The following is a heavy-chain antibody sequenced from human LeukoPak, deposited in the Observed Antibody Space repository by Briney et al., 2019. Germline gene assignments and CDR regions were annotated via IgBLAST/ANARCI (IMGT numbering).Heavy chain of an antibody. J-gene: IGHJ3*02. CDR3: TTGTCRVGYGAFDI. Sequence: GGSLRLSCAASGFTFTNAWMTWVRQAPGKGLEWVGRIKSKADGGTTDYAAPVKGRFTISRDDSKNTLYLQMNSLKTEDTAVYFCTTGTCRVGYGAFDIWGQGTMVTVSS. CDR1: GFTFTNAW. CDR2: IKSKADGGTT. V-gene: IGHV3-15*01. D-gene: IGHD3-16*01.